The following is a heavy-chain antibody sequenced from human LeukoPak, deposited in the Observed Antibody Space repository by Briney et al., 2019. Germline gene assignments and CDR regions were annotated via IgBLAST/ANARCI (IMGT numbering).Heavy chain of an antibody. Sequence: SETLSLTCTVSGGSISSYYWSWIRQPAGKGLEWIGRIYPSGSTNYNPPLKSRVTISVDTSKNQFSLKLSSVTAADTAVYYCARVKRYSGSGSYNNWFDPWGQGTLVTVSS. CDR1: GGSISSYY. D-gene: IGHD3-10*01. J-gene: IGHJ5*02. V-gene: IGHV4-4*07. CDR3: ARVKRYSGSGSYNNWFDP. CDR2: IYPSGST.